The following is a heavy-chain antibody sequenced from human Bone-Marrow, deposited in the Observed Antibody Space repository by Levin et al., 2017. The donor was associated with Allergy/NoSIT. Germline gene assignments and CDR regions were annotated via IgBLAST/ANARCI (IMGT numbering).Heavy chain of an antibody. Sequence: SVKVSCKASGGTFLSYAIAWVRQAPGQGLEWMGGIIPAFGTPNYAQMFQGRVTITADKHTRTTYMEMTRLTSEDTALYYCAGGGYYFNGTGLDFWGQGTLVTVSS. CDR2: IIPAFGTP. CDR3: AGGGYYFNGTGLDF. J-gene: IGHJ4*02. D-gene: IGHD3-3*01. V-gene: IGHV1-69*06. CDR1: GGTFLSYA.